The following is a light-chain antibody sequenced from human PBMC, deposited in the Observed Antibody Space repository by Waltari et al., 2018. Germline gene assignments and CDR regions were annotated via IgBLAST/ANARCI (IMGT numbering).Light chain of an antibody. Sequence: EIMLTQSPGTLSLSPGERATLSCRTSQSIGRSLAWYQQKPGQAPRLLIYGASSRATDIPDRFSGSGSGTDFSLTINTLEPEDCALYYCQHYVRLPVTSGQGTKVEIK. CDR3: QHYVRLPVT. V-gene: IGKV3-20*01. J-gene: IGKJ1*01. CDR2: GAS. CDR1: QSIGRS.